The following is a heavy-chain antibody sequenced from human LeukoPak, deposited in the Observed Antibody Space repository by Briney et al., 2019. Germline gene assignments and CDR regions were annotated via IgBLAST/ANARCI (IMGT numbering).Heavy chain of an antibody. CDR2: ISAYNGNT. J-gene: IGHJ6*02. Sequence: GASVKVSCKASGYTFTSYGISWVRQAPGQGLEWMGWISAYNGNTNYAQKLQGRVTMTTDTSTSTAYMELRSLRSDDTAVYYCASARSVVGAHHYGMDVWGQGTTVTVSS. CDR1: GYTFTSYG. D-gene: IGHD1-26*01. CDR3: ASARSVVGAHHYGMDV. V-gene: IGHV1-18*01.